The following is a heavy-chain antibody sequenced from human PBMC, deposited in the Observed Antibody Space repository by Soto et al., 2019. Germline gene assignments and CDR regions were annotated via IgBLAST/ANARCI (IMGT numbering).Heavy chain of an antibody. V-gene: IGHV3-74*01. CDR2: IKSDGSST. CDR1: GFLFNTYW. CDR3: AIGGGYYNDLDY. J-gene: IGHJ4*02. Sequence: EVQLVESGGGLVQPGGSLRLSCAASGFLFNTYWMFWVRQAPRKGLLWVSRIKSDGSSTNYADSVKGRFTISRDNAKNTLYLQMTSLRAEDTAVYYCAIGGGYYNDLDYWGQGILVTVSS. D-gene: IGHD3-9*01.